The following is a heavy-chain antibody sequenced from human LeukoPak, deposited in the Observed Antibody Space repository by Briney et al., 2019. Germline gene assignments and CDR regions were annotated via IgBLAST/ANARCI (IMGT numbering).Heavy chain of an antibody. V-gene: IGHV1-69*13. CDR3: ARAMVRGVIAEFYFDY. J-gene: IGHJ4*02. CDR1: GGTFSSYA. Sequence: ASVKVSCKASGGTFSSYAISWVRQALGQGLEWMGGIIPIFGTANYAQKFQGRVTITADESTSTAYMELSSLRSEDTAVYYCARAMVRGVIAEFYFDYWGQGTLVTVSS. D-gene: IGHD3-10*01. CDR2: IIPIFGTA.